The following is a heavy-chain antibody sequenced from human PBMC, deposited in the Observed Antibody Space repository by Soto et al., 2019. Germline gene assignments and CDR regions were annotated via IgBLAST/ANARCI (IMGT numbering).Heavy chain of an antibody. Sequence: ESGGGVVQPGRSLRLSCAASGFTFSSYGMHWVRQAPGKGLEWVAVISYAGDYQYYADSVKGRFTISRDNSKNTLSLQMNTLRPEDMAVYFCAKSRGGSSWYEGDSWGQGTLVTVSS. CDR2: ISYAGDYQ. CDR1: GFTFSSYG. D-gene: IGHD6-13*01. CDR3: AKSRGGSSWYEGDS. V-gene: IGHV3-30*18. J-gene: IGHJ4*02.